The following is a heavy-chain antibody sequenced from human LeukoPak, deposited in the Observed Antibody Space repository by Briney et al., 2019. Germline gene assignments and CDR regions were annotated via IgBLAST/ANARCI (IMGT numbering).Heavy chain of an antibody. Sequence: ASVKVSCKASGYTFTGYYMHWVRQAPGKGLEWMGGFDPEDGETIYAQTFQGRVTMTEDPSTDTAYMELSSLRSEDTAVYYCATAYIAAAGDNWFDPWGQGTLVTVSS. J-gene: IGHJ5*02. CDR3: ATAYIAAAGDNWFDP. D-gene: IGHD6-13*01. V-gene: IGHV1-24*01. CDR2: FDPEDGET. CDR1: GYTFTGYY.